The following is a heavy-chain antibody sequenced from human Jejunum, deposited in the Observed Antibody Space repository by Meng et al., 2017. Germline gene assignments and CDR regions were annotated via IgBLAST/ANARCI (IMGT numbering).Heavy chain of an antibody. V-gene: IGHV4-34*01. CDR2: ISHSGST. D-gene: IGHD4-17*01. CDR1: GGSLKDFY. CDR3: ARALGAYGDSGFAY. J-gene: IGHJ4*02. Sequence: QVPVEQVGAGLLKPWETLYLTCAVSGGSLKDFYWNWIRQPPGKGLEWIGEISHSGSTNNNPSLKSRVTISVDRSQNQLSLKLTSVSGTDTAVYFCARALGAYGDSGFAYWGQGALVTVSS.